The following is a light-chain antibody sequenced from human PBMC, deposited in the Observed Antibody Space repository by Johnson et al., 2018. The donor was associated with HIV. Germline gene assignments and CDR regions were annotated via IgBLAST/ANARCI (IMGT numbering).Light chain of an antibody. J-gene: IGLJ1*01. Sequence: QSVLTQPPSVSAAPGQKVSISCSGSSSYIGNNYVSSYQQLPGTAPKFLIFDNNRRPSGTPDRFSGSKSGTSATLGITGLQTGDEADYYCGTLDSSLNSYVFGTGTKVTVL. CDR3: GTLDSSLNSYV. CDR2: DNN. CDR1: SSYIGNNY. V-gene: IGLV1-51*01.